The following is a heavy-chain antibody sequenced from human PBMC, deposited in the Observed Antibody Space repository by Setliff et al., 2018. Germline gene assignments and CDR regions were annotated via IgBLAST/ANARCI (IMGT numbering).Heavy chain of an antibody. CDR3: NAYEYSFDF. Sequence: SETLSLTCTVSGYSISSGYYWGWIRQPPGKGLEWIGSIYHSGSTYYNPSLKSRVTISVDMSRNQFSLKLSSVTAADTAVYYCNAYEYSFDFWGQGTLVTVSS. V-gene: IGHV4-38-2*02. CDR2: IYHSGST. CDR1: GYSISSGYY. D-gene: IGHD4-4*01. J-gene: IGHJ4*02.